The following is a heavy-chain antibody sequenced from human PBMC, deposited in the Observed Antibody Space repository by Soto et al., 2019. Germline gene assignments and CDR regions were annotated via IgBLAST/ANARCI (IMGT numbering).Heavy chain of an antibody. V-gene: IGHV3-30-3*02. Sequence: VQLVESGGGVVQPGRYLRLSCAASGFTFSSYAMHWVRQAPGKGLEWVAVISYDGNNIYYAASVRGRFSISRDNSKNTLYLQMNSLRAEDTAVYSCAKNVETIGGVYYSDHWGQGTLVTVSS. D-gene: IGHD2-8*02. CDR1: GFTFSSYA. J-gene: IGHJ4*02. CDR3: AKNVETIGGVYYSDH. CDR2: ISYDGNNI.